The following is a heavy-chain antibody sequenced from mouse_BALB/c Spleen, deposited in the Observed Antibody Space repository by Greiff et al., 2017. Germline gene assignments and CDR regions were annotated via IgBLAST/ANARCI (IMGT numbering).Heavy chain of an antibody. CDR2: IDPANGNT. Sequence: EVQLQQSGAELVRSGASVKLSCTASGFNIKDTYMHWVKQRPEQGLEWIGRIDPANGNTKYDPKFQGKATITADTSSNTAYLQLSSLTSEDTAVCYCAYYYGSSYDYYAMDYWGQGTSVTVSS. CDR1: GFNIKDTY. V-gene: IGHV14-3*02. J-gene: IGHJ4*01. D-gene: IGHD1-1*01. CDR3: AYYYGSSYDYYAMDY.